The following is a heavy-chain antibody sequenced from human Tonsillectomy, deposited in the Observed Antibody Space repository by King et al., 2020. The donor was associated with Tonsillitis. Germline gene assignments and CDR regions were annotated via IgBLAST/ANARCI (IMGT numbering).Heavy chain of an antibody. V-gene: IGHV1-18*01. D-gene: IGHD2-2*01. CDR2: ISAYNGNT. CDR3: ARDSSAAISYYYYGMDV. Sequence: VQLVQSGAEVKKPGASVKVSCKASGYTFTSYGISWVRQAPGQGLEWMGWISAYNGNTNYAQKLQGRVTMTTDTSTSTAYMELRSLRSDDTAVYYCARDSSAAISYYYYGMDVWGQGTTVTVSS. J-gene: IGHJ6*02. CDR1: GYTFTSYG.